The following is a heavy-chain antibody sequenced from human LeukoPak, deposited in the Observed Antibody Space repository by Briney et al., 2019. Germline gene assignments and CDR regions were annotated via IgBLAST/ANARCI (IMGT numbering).Heavy chain of an antibody. CDR3: ARSYMVRGVLFDY. CDR2: ISGSGGST. Sequence: GGSLRLSCAASGFTFSSYAMSWVRQAPGKGLEWVSAISGSGGSTYYADSVKGRFTISRDNSKNTLYLQMNSLRAEDTAVYYCARSYMVRGVLFDYWGQGTLVTVSS. J-gene: IGHJ4*02. CDR1: GFTFSSYA. D-gene: IGHD3-10*01. V-gene: IGHV3-23*01.